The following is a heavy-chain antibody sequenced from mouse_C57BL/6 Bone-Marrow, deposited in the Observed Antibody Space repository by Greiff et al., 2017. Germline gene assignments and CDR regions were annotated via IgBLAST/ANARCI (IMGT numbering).Heavy chain of an antibody. V-gene: IGHV1-50*01. J-gene: IGHJ4*01. CDR3: ARSLIYYYGTYAMDY. Sequence: QVQLQQPGAELVKPGASVKLSCKASGYTFTSYWMQWVKQRPGQGLEWIGEIDPSDSYTNYNQKFKGKATLTVDTSSSKAYMQLSSLTSEDSAVYYCARSLIYYYGTYAMDYWGQGTSVTVSS. D-gene: IGHD1-1*01. CDR1: GYTFTSYW. CDR2: IDPSDSYT.